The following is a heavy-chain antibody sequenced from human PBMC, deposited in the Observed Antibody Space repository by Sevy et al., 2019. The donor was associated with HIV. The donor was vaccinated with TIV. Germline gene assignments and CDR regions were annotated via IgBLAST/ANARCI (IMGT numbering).Heavy chain of an antibody. CDR3: ARPMYSTSWDDAFDI. D-gene: IGHD6-13*01. J-gene: IGHJ3*02. CDR1: GFTFSSFA. CDR2: ISADSKNN. V-gene: IGHV3-30*04. Sequence: GGSLRLSCAASGFTFSSFAMHWVRQAPGKGLEWVSVISADSKNNYYADSVKGRFTISRDNSKNTLYLPMTSLRIEDTAVYHCARPMYSTSWDDAFDIWGQGTVVTVSS.